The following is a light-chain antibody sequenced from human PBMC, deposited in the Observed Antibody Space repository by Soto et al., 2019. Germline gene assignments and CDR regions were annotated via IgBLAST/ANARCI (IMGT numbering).Light chain of an antibody. CDR2: DVS. CDR1: SSDVGGYNY. J-gene: IGLJ1*01. CDR3: SSYTSSANDV. Sequence: QSALTQPASVSGSPGQSITISCTGTSSDVGGYNYVSWYQQHPGKAPKLMIYDVSNRPSGVSNRFSGSKSGNTASLTISGLQAEDEADYYCSSYTSSANDVFGTGTKVTVL. V-gene: IGLV2-14*01.